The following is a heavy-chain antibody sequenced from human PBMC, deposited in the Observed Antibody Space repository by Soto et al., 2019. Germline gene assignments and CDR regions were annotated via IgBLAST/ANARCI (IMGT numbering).Heavy chain of an antibody. CDR2: IYYSGST. Sequence: SETLSLTCTVSGGSISSGGYYWSWIRQHPGKGLEWIGYIYYSGSTYYNPSLKSRVTISVDTSKNQFSLKLSSVTAADTAVYYCASPAAAGLDAFDIWGQGTMVT. CDR1: GGSISSGGYY. D-gene: IGHD6-13*01. CDR3: ASPAAAGLDAFDI. J-gene: IGHJ3*02. V-gene: IGHV4-31*03.